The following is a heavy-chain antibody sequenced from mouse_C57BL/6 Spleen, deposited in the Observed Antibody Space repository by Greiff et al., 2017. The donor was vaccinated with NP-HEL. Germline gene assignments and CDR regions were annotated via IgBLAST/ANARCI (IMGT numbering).Heavy chain of an antibody. CDR1: GYTFTSYW. Sequence: VQLQQPGAELVKPGASVKLSCKASGYTFTSYWMQWVKQRPGQGLEWIGEIDPSDSYTNYNQKFNGKATLTVDTASSTAYMQLSSLTSEDSAVYYCARRQAAQAIFADWGQGTLVTVSA. J-gene: IGHJ3*01. V-gene: IGHV1-50*01. CDR2: IDPSDSYT. D-gene: IGHD3-2*02. CDR3: ARRQAAQAIFAD.